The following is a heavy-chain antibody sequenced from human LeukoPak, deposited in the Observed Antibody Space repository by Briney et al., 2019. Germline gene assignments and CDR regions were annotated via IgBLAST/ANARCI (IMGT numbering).Heavy chain of an antibody. CDR3: ARDHEGSSSWTNWFDP. J-gene: IGHJ5*02. CDR1: GFTFDDYA. Sequence: QPGWSLRLSCAASGFTFDDYAMHWVRQAPGKGLEWVSGISWNSNRIGYADSVKGRFTISRDNAKNSLYLQMNSLRAEDTAVYYCARDHEGSSSWTNWFDPWGQGTLVTVSS. CDR2: ISWNSNRI. D-gene: IGHD6-13*01. V-gene: IGHV3-9*01.